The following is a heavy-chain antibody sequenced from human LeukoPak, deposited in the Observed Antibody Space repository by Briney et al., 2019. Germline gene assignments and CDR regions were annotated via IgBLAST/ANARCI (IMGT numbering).Heavy chain of an antibody. Sequence: SVTVSCTASGGTFSSYAISWVRQAPGQGLEWMGGIIPIFGTANYAQKFQGRVTITADESTSTAYMELSSLRSEDTAVYYCARVRWGYYGSGSYSPPDYWGQGTLVTVSS. J-gene: IGHJ4*02. CDR2: IIPIFGTA. V-gene: IGHV1-69*13. CDR3: ARVRWGYYGSGSYSPPDY. CDR1: GGTFSSYA. D-gene: IGHD3-10*01.